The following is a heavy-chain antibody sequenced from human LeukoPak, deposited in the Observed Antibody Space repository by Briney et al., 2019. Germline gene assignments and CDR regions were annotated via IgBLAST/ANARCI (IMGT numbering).Heavy chain of an antibody. J-gene: IGHJ4*02. D-gene: IGHD3-22*01. CDR2: INHSGST. Sequence: SETLFLTCAVYGGSFGGYYWSWIRQPPGKGLEWIGEINHSGSTNYNPSLKSRVTISVDTSKNQFSLKLSSVTAADTAVYYCVTGQYYYDSSGYCLVDYWGQGTLVTVSS. CDR1: GGSFGGYY. V-gene: IGHV4-34*01. CDR3: VTGQYYYDSSGYCLVDY.